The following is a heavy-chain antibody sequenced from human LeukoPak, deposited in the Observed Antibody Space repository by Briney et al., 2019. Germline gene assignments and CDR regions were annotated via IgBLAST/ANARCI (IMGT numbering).Heavy chain of an antibody. V-gene: IGHV3-30*04. CDR2: ISYDGSNK. CDR1: GFTFSSYA. D-gene: IGHD3-10*02. CDR3: AELGITMIGGV. Sequence: GGSLRLSCAASGFTFSSYAMHWVRQAPGKGLEWVAVISYDGSNKYYADSVKGRFTISRDNSKNTLYLQMNSLRAEDTAVYYCAELGITMIGGVWGKGTTVTIPS. J-gene: IGHJ6*04.